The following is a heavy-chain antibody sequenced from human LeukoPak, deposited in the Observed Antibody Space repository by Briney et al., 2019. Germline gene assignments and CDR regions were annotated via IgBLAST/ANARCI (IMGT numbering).Heavy chain of an antibody. J-gene: IGHJ4*02. D-gene: IGHD4-23*01. V-gene: IGHV5-51*01. CDR1: GYSFTSYW. CDR3: ARGSGNSFADFQY. Sequence: GESLKISCKGSGYSFTSYWIGWVRQMPGKGLEWMGIIYPGDSDIRYSPSFQGQVTVSADKSINTAYPQWSSLKASDTAMYYCARGSGNSFADFQYWGQGTLVTVSS. CDR2: IYPGDSDI.